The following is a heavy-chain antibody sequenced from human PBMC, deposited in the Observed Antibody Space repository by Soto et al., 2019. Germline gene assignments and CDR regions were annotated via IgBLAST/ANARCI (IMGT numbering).Heavy chain of an antibody. Sequence: GGSLRLSCAASGFTFSSYAMSWVRQAPGKGLEWVSVIYSGGSTYYADSVKGRFTISRHNSKNTLYLQMNSLRAEDTAVYYCAREEGGHFDYWGQGTLVTVSS. V-gene: IGHV3-53*04. D-gene: IGHD3-16*01. CDR3: AREEGGHFDY. J-gene: IGHJ4*02. CDR1: GFTFSSYA. CDR2: IYSGGST.